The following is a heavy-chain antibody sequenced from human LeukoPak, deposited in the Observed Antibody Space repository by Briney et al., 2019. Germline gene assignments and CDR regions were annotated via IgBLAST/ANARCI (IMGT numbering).Heavy chain of an antibody. CDR2: INHSGST. CDR3: ARVGVATISSYFDY. D-gene: IGHD5-12*01. CDR1: GGSFSGYY. J-gene: IGHJ4*02. Sequence: PSETLSLTCAVYGGSFSGYYWSWIRQPPGKGLEWIGEINHSGSTNYNPSLKSRVTISVDTSKNQFSLKLSSVTAADTAVYYCARVGVATISSYFDYWGQGTLVTVSS. V-gene: IGHV4-34*01.